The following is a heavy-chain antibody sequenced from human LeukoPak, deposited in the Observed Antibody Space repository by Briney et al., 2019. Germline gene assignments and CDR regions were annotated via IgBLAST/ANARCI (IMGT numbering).Heavy chain of an antibody. CDR3: AIGVRAAPY. J-gene: IGHJ4*02. CDR1: GGSVNSYY. D-gene: IGHD2-15*01. CDR2: IYTSGST. Sequence: SETLSLTCTVSGGSVNSYYWSWLRQPPGKGMEWIGYIYTSGSTNYNPSLKSRVTISVDTSKNQFSLKLTSVTAADTAVYFCAIGVRAAPYWGQGTLVTVSS. V-gene: IGHV4-59*02.